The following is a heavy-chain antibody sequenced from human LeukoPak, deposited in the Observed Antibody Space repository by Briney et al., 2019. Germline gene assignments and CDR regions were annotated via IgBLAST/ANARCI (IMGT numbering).Heavy chain of an antibody. CDR1: GGSISSYY. CDR2: IYYSGST. CDR3: ARDSDCSGGSCYFDY. V-gene: IGHV4-59*01. Sequence: SETLSLTCTVSGGSISSYYWSWIRQPPGKGLEWIGYIYYSGSTNYNPSLKSRGTISVDTSKNQFSLKLSSVTAADTAVYYCARDSDCSGGSCYFDYWGQGTLVTVSS. D-gene: IGHD2-15*01. J-gene: IGHJ4*02.